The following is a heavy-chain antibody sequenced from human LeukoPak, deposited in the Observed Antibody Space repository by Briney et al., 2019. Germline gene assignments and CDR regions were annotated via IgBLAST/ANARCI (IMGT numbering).Heavy chain of an antibody. J-gene: IGHJ4*02. CDR2: ISANSGNT. V-gene: IGHV1-18*01. Sequence: ASVKVSCKPSGYSFPRNGISWVRQAPGQGLEWMGWISANSGNTNYAQKFQDRATLTTDASTSTAYMELRSLRSDDTAVYYCARDVNYAFDYWGQGTLVTVSS. D-gene: IGHD2-2*01. CDR1: GYSFPRNG. CDR3: ARDVNYAFDY.